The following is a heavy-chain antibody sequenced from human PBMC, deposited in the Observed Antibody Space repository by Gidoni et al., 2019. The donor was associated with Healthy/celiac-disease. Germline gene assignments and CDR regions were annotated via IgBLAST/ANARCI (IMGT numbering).Heavy chain of an antibody. J-gene: IGHJ4*02. CDR1: GFTVSSNY. Sequence: EVQLVESGGGLIQPGGSLRLSCAASGFTVSSNYMSWVRQAPGKGLEWVSVSYSGGSTYYADPVKGRFTISRDNAKNTLYLQMNSLRAEDTAVYYWARGYDSRGYYWYYFDYWGQGTLVTVSA. CDR2: SYSGGST. CDR3: ARGYDSRGYYWYYFDY. V-gene: IGHV3-53*01. D-gene: IGHD3-22*01.